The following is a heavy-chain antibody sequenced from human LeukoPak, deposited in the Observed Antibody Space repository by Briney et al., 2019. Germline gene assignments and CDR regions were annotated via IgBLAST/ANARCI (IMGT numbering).Heavy chain of an antibody. CDR3: ARDRQPYYYDSSGYYHNWFDP. CDR1: GGTFSSYA. J-gene: IGHJ5*02. V-gene: IGHV1-69*05. D-gene: IGHD3-22*01. CDR2: IIPIFGTA. Sequence: GASVKVSSKASGGTFSSYAISRVRQAPGQGLEWMGGIIPIFGTANYAQKFQGRVTITTDESTSTAYMELSSLRSEDTAVYYCARDRQPYYYDSSGYYHNWFDPWGQGTLVTVSS.